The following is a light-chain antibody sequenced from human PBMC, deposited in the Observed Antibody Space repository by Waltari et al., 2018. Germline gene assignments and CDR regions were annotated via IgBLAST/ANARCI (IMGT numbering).Light chain of an antibody. CDR1: AGAVTTGNY. V-gene: IGLV7-43*01. CDR2: STT. J-gene: IGLJ3*02. CDR3: LLYDGSDQV. Sequence: QTVVTHEPSLTVSPGGAVTLTCASSAGAVTTGNYPNWIQQKPGQVPRSLIHSTTNRHSWTPARFSGSLLGGKAALTLSGVQPEDEAEYYCLLYDGSDQVFGGGTKLTVL.